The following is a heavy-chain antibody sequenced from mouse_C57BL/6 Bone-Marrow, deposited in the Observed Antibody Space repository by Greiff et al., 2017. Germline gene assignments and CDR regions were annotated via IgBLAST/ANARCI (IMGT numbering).Heavy chain of an antibody. J-gene: IGHJ4*01. CDR1: GFTFSSYA. CDR3: ARGPWDY. Sequence: EVMLVESGGGLVKPGGSLKLSCAASGFTFSSYAMSWVRQTPEKRLEWVATISAGGSYTYYPDNVKGRFTISRDNAKNNLYLQMSHLKSEDTAMYYCARGPWDYWGQGTSVTVSS. CDR2: ISAGGSYT. V-gene: IGHV5-4*03.